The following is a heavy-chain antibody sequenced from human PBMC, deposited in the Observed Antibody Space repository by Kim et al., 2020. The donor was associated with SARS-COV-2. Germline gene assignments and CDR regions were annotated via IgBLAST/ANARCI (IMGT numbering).Heavy chain of an antibody. Sequence: SETLSLTCAVSGGSISSSNWWSWVRQPPGKGLEWIGEIYHSGSTNYNPSLKSRVTISVDKSKNQFSLKLSSVTAADTAVYYCARVPVSDYYDSSGYYYGLFDYWGQGTLVTVSS. CDR3: ARVPVSDYYDSSGYYYGLFDY. D-gene: IGHD3-22*01. J-gene: IGHJ4*02. V-gene: IGHV4-4*02. CDR2: IYHSGST. CDR1: GGSISSSNW.